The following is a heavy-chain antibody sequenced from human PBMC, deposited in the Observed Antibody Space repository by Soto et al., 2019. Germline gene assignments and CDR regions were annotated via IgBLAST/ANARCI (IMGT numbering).Heavy chain of an antibody. V-gene: IGHV3-7*03. Sequence: EVQLVESGGGLVQPGGSLRLSCAASGFNFRTYWMSWVRQAPGKGLGWVANIKEDGSDKYYVDSVKGRLTVSRDNAKNLLYLQLNSLRAEDTAVYYCAREGFSYGPKGAVFDHWGQGSLVTVSS. CDR1: GFNFRTYW. CDR2: IKEDGSDK. D-gene: IGHD5-18*01. J-gene: IGHJ4*02. CDR3: AREGFSYGPKGAVFDH.